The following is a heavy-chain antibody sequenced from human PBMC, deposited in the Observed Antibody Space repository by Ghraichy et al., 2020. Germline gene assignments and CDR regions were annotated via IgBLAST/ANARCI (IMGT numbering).Heavy chain of an antibody. CDR2: ISAYNGNT. J-gene: IGHJ4*02. D-gene: IGHD4-23*01. V-gene: IGHV1-18*01. CDR1: GYTFTSYG. Sequence: ASVKVSCKASGYTFTSYGISWVRQAPGQGLEWMGWISAYNGNTNYAQKLQGRVTMTTDTSTSTAYMELRSLRSDDTAVYYCARVLYGGNSECYFDYWGQGTLATVSS. CDR3: ARVLYGGNSECYFDY.